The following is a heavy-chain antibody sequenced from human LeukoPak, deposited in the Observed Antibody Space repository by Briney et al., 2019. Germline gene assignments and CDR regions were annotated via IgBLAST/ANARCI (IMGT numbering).Heavy chain of an antibody. CDR2: INSDGSST. CDR3: ARTRGYSGYDSDY. CDR1: GFTFSSYW. D-gene: IGHD5-12*01. J-gene: IGHJ4*02. Sequence: GGSLRLSCAASGFTFSSYWMHWVRQAPGKGLVWVSRINSDGSSTSYADSVKGRFTISRDNAKNTLYLQMNSLRAEDTAVHYCARTRGYSGYDSDYWGQGTLVTVSS. V-gene: IGHV3-74*01.